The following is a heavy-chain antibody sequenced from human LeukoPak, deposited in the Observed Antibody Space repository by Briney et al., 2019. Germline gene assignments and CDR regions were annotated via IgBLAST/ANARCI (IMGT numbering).Heavy chain of an antibody. Sequence: SETLSLTCAVYGGSFSGYYWSWIRQPPGKGLEWIGEINHSGSTNYNPSLKSRVTISVDTSKNQFSLILSSVTAADTAVYYCARRCSSWFCYYYMDVWGKGTTVTISS. J-gene: IGHJ6*03. CDR2: INHSGST. CDR1: GGSFSGYY. V-gene: IGHV4-34*01. D-gene: IGHD6-13*01. CDR3: ARRCSSWFCYYYMDV.